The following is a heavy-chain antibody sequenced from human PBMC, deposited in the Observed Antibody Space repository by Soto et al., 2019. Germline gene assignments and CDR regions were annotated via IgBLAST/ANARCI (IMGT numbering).Heavy chain of an antibody. CDR2: INPSGGST. D-gene: IGHD6-19*01. Sequence: ASVKVSCKASGYTFTSYYMHWVRQAPGQGLEWMGIINPSGGSTSYAQKFQGRVTMTRDTSTSTVYMELSSLRSEDTAVYYCARASIAVAGSWYFDLWGRGXLVTVYS. CDR1: GYTFTSYY. CDR3: ARASIAVAGSWYFDL. J-gene: IGHJ2*01. V-gene: IGHV1-46*01.